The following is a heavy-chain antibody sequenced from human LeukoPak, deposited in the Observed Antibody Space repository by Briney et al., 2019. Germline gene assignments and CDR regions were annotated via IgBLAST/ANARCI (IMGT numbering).Heavy chain of an antibody. CDR1: GFTFSSYG. D-gene: IGHD1-26*01. V-gene: IGHV3-30*18. J-gene: IGHJ1*01. CDR3: AKDVAGWELLKSFQH. CDR2: ISYDGSNK. Sequence: GGSLRLSCAASGFTFSSYGMHWVRQAPGKGLEWVAVISYDGSNKYYADSVKGRFTISRDNSKNTLYLQMNSLRAEDTAVYYCAKDVAGWELLKSFQHWGQGTLVTVSS.